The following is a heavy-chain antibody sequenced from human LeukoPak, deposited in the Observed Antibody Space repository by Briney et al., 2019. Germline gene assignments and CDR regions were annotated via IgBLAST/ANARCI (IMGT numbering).Heavy chain of an antibody. CDR1: GFTFNDFG. J-gene: IGHJ4*02. D-gene: IGHD6-6*01. V-gene: IGHV3-9*01. CDR2: ISWNSGTI. Sequence: GGSLKLSCAASGFTFNDFGMHWVRQVPGKGLEWVSGISWNSGTIGYVDSVKGRFTISRDNAKNSLYLQMNSLRAEDTALYYCAKDINSSSSGGDYWGQGTLVTVSS. CDR3: AKDINSSSSGGDY.